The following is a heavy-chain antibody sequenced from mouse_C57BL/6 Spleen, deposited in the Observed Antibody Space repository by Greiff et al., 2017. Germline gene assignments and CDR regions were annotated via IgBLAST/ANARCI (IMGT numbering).Heavy chain of an antibody. CDR3: ARTITTVVAHFDY. D-gene: IGHD1-1*01. CDR1: GFTFSDYG. V-gene: IGHV5-17*01. CDR2: ISSGSSTI. J-gene: IGHJ2*01. Sequence: EVMLVESGGGLVKPGGSLKLSCAASGFTFSDYGMHWVRQAPEKGLAWVAYISSGSSTIYYADPVKGRFTISRNNAKNTLVLQMTSLRAEDTAMYYCARTITTVVAHFDYWGQGTTLTVSS.